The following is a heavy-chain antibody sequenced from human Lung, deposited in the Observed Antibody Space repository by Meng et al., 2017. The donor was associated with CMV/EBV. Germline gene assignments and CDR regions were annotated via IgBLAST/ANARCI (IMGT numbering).Heavy chain of an antibody. V-gene: IGHV3-21*01. CDR3: TREFCSSSCCYPPDV. J-gene: IGHJ6*02. CDR1: GFTFSSYS. D-gene: IGHD2-2*01. CDR2: ISSRSSYI. Sequence: GESLKIFRSASGFTFSSYSINWVRQAPGKGLEWVSSISSRSSYIYYADSVKGRFTISRDNAKNSTYLQMNSLRAEDTAVYYRTREFCSSSCCYPPDVWGQGTTVTVSS.